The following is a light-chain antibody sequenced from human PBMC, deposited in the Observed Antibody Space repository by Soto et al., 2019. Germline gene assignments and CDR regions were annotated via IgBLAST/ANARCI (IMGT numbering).Light chain of an antibody. Sequence: DLQMTQSPSSVSASVGDRVTITCRASQDISRWLAWYQQKPGRAPKLLIYAASNLQSGVPSRFSGSGSETDYTLTISSLQPEDFATYYCQQANSFPWTFGQGTKVEVK. CDR1: QDISRW. CDR3: QQANSFPWT. CDR2: AAS. J-gene: IGKJ1*01. V-gene: IGKV1-12*02.